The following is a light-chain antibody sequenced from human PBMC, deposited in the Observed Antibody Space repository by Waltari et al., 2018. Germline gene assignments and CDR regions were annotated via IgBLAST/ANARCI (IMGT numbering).Light chain of an antibody. CDR1: QSVSSY. CDR2: DAS. J-gene: IGKJ4*01. Sequence: EIVLTQSPATLSLSPGERATLSCRASQSVSSYLAWYQQKPGQAPRPLIYDASNRATGTPARFSGSGSGTDFTLTISSLEPEDFAVYYCQQRSNWPPSLTFGGGTKVEIK. CDR3: QQRSNWPPSLT. V-gene: IGKV3-11*01.